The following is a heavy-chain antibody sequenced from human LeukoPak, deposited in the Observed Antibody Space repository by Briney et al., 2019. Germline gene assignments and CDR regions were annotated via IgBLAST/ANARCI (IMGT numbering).Heavy chain of an antibody. CDR2: IKQEGSEK. V-gene: IGHV3-7*04. CDR3: ARDVAFGSGWSDY. J-gene: IGHJ4*02. Sequence: GGSLRLSCAPSVFTLSSYWMTWVRQGPGKGRESGVNIKQEGSEKYSVHSVKGGVTISRDNARNTRYIQMSSVRAEDTPVYYFARDVAFGSGWSDYWGQGTLVTVSS. CDR1: VFTLSSYW. D-gene: IGHD6-19*01.